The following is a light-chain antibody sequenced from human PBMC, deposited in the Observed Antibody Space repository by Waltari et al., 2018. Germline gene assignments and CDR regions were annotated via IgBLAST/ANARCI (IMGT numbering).Light chain of an antibody. V-gene: IGLV2-14*03. J-gene: IGLJ1*01. CDR2: DVT. Sequence: WYQPLPGKAPQLIIYDVTNRPSGVSNRFSGSKSANTASLTISGLQAEDEADYSCSSYSSSNTYVFGTGTKVTVL. CDR3: SSYSSSNTYV.